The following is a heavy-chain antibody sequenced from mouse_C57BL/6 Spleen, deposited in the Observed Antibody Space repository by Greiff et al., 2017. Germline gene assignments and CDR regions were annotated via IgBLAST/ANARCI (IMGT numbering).Heavy chain of an antibody. CDR2: IRNKANGYTT. CDR3: AKGYGSSLYYAMDY. V-gene: IGHV7-3*01. CDR1: GFTFTDYY. Sequence: VQLKESGGGLVQPGGSLSLSCAASGFTFTDYYMSWVRQPPGKALEWLGFIRNKANGYTTEYSASVKGRFTISRDNSQSILYLQMNALRAEDSATYYCAKGYGSSLYYAMDYWGQGTSVTVSS. J-gene: IGHJ4*01. D-gene: IGHD1-1*01.